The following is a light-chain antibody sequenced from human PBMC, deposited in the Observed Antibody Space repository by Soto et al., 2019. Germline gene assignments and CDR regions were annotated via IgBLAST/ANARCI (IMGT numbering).Light chain of an antibody. J-gene: IGLJ1*01. Sequence: QSVLTQPASVSGAPGQSIAISCTGTSSDVGGYNYVTWYQQHPGKAPKLMIYDVSNRPSGVSDRFSGSKSGNTASLTISGLQAEDEGDYYCNSYTSSSTYVFGTGTKVTAL. CDR1: SSDVGGYNY. CDR2: DVS. V-gene: IGLV2-14*03. CDR3: NSYTSSSTYV.